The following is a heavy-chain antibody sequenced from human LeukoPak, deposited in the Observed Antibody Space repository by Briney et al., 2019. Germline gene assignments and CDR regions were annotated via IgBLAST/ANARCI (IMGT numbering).Heavy chain of an antibody. V-gene: IGHV3-30-3*01. J-gene: IGHJ4*02. CDR1: GFTFSSYA. CDR3: ARPLLRYFDWFNFDY. Sequence: GGSLRLSCAASGFTFSSYAMHWVRQAPGKGLEWAAVISYDGSSKYYADSVKGRFTISRDNSRNTLYLQMNSLRAEDTAVYYCARPLLRYFDWFNFDYWGQGTLVTISS. CDR2: ISYDGSSK. D-gene: IGHD3-9*01.